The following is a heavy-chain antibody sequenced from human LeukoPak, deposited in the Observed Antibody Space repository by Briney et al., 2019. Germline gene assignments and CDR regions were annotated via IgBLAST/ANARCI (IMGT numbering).Heavy chain of an antibody. Sequence: GGSLRLSCAASGFTFSSYAMSWVRQAPGKVLEWVSAITDSGGNTYYTAPVRGRFTISRDNSKNTLYLQMNSLRAEDTAVYYCARAGHCTNGICYTADFDYWGQGTLVTVSS. V-gene: IGHV3-23*01. CDR3: ARAGHCTNGICYTADFDY. CDR2: ITDSGGNT. CDR1: GFTFSSYA. J-gene: IGHJ4*02. D-gene: IGHD2-8*01.